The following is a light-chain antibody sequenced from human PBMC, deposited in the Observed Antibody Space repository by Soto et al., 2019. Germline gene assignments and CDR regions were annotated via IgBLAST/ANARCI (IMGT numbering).Light chain of an antibody. Sequence: EIGLTQSPGTLSLSPGERATLSCRASQSVSSDYLAWYQQRPGQAPRLLIYAASSRATGIPDRFSGSGSGTDVTLTISRLEPEDFAVYYCQQYSDSVGTFGQGTKVEIK. CDR2: AAS. CDR3: QQYSDSVGT. J-gene: IGKJ1*01. V-gene: IGKV3-20*01. CDR1: QSVSSDY.